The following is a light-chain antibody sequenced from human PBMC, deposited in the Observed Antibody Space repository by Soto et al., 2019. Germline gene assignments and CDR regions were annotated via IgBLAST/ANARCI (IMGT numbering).Light chain of an antibody. J-gene: IGLJ1*01. CDR1: SSDVGRFNY. V-gene: IGLV2-14*03. Sequence: QSALTQPASVSASPGQSITISCTGTSSDVGRFNYVSWYQQYPGTAPKLIIYDVVKRPSGISNRFSGSKSGNTASLTISGLQAEDEADYYCTSYVTVSTLYVFGTGTKLTVL. CDR2: DVV. CDR3: TSYVTVSTLYV.